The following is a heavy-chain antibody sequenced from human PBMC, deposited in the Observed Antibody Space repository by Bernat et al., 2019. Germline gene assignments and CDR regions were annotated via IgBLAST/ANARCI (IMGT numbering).Heavy chain of an antibody. J-gene: IGHJ4*02. Sequence: EVQLVESGGGLVKPGGSLRLSCAASGFTFSTYCMSWVRLAPGKGLEWVSSISYSSTYIYYADSVQGRFTISRDDAKNSLFLQMNGLRDEDTAVYYCAKTPLLSQFDYWGQGTLVTVSS. CDR3: AKTPLLSQFDY. V-gene: IGHV3-21*01. D-gene: IGHD1-26*01. CDR2: ISYSSTYI. CDR1: GFTFSTYC.